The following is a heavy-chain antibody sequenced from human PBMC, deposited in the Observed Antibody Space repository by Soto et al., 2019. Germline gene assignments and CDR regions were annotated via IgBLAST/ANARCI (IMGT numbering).Heavy chain of an antibody. J-gene: IGHJ4*02. CDR1: HGTMTSGGYY. D-gene: IGHD2-8*02. CDR2: ICHTGNT. Sequence: QVQLQESGPGLVKPSQTLSLTCAVSHGTMTSGGYYWSWIRQFPGKGLEWIVQICHTGNTYYNPSLKSRVSMSVDTSRTKFSVMLSSVTAADTAVYFCARAREKSGGPVDYWGQGIRVTVSS. V-gene: IGHV4-31*11. CDR3: ARAREKSGGPVDY.